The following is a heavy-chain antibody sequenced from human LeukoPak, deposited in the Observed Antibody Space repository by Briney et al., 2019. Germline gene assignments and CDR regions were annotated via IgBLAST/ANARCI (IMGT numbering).Heavy chain of an antibody. J-gene: IGHJ5*02. Sequence: SVKVSCKASGGTFSSYAISWVRQAPGQGLEWMGRIIPILGIANYAQKFQGRVTITADKSTSTAYMELSSLRSEDTAVYYCARVYGSGSYFYWFDPWGQGTLVTVSS. CDR2: IIPILGIA. D-gene: IGHD3-10*01. CDR1: GGTFSSYA. CDR3: ARVYGSGSYFYWFDP. V-gene: IGHV1-69*04.